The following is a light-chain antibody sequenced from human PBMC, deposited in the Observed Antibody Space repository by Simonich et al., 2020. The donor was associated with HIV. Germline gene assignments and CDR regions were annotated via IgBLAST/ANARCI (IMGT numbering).Light chain of an antibody. CDR3: QQYYSTWT. CDR1: QSISSW. V-gene: IGKV1-5*01. CDR2: AAS. J-gene: IGKJ1*01. Sequence: DIQMTQSPSTLSASVGDRVTITCRASQSISSWVAWYQQKPGKAPKLLIYAASRLQSGVPSRFSGSGSGTDFTLTISSLQPEDFATYYCQQYYSTWTFGQGTKVEIK.